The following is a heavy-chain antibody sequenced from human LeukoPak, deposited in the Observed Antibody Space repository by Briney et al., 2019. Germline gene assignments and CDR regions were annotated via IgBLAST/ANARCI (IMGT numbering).Heavy chain of an antibody. J-gene: IGHJ5*02. CDR3: ARGLPGYSNTWNDH. V-gene: IGHV3-74*01. Sequence: GGSLRLSCAASGFTFSRYWMHWVRQAPGKGLVWVSRTNSDGSLPSYADSVKGRFTISRDNARNTLYLQMNSLGVEDTAIYYCARGLPGYSNTWNDHWGQGTLVTVSS. CDR2: TNSDGSLP. D-gene: IGHD6-13*01. CDR1: GFTFSRYW.